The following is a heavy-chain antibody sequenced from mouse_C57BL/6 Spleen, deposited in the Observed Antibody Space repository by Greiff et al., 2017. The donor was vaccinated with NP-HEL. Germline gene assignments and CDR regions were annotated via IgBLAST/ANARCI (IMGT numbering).Heavy chain of an antibody. CDR1: GYTFTDYN. Sequence: EVQLQQSGPELVKPGASVKIPCKASGYTFTDYNMDWVKQSHGKSLEWIGDINPNNGGTIYNQKFKGKATLTVDKSSSTAYMELRSLTSEDTAVYYCARRYYGSGYFDVWGTGTTVTVSS. J-gene: IGHJ1*03. D-gene: IGHD1-1*01. CDR2: INPNNGGT. V-gene: IGHV1-18*01. CDR3: ARRYYGSGYFDV.